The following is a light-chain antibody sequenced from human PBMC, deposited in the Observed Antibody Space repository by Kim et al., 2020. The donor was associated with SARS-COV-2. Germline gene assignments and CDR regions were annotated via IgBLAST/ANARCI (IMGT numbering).Light chain of an antibody. Sequence: GRTVALPCAFSTGAVTSGCYPNWFQQGPGQVPRPLIYRTNNKRSWTPARFSGSLLGGTAALTLSGVQPEDEADYYCLLYCGSTWVFGGGTQLTVL. CDR2: RTN. J-gene: IGLJ3*02. V-gene: IGLV7-43*01. CDR1: TGAVTSGCY. CDR3: LLYCGSTWV.